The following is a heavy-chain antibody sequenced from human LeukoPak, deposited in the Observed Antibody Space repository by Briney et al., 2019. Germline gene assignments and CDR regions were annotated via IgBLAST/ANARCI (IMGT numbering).Heavy chain of an antibody. CDR1: GFTFSSYA. J-gene: IGHJ6*03. CDR3: AKGLLHGSGWYPGGYYYYMDV. V-gene: IGHV3-23*01. Sequence: GGSLRLSCAASGFTFSSYAMSWVRQAPGKGLEWVSAISGSGGSTYYADSVKGRFTISRDNSKNTLYLQMNSLRAEDTPVYYCAKGLLHGSGWYPGGYYYYMDVWGKGTTVTVSS. D-gene: IGHD6-19*01. CDR2: ISGSGGST.